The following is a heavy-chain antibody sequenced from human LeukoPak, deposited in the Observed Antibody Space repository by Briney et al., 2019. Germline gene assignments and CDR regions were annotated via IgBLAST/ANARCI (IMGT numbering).Heavy chain of an antibody. CDR1: GGSISGYY. V-gene: IGHV4-59*01. CDR2: IYYSGST. J-gene: IGHJ4*02. Sequence: SETLSLTCTVSGGSISGYYWSWIRQPPGKGLEWIGYIYYSGSTSYNPSLKSRVTISVDTSKNQFSLKLSSVTAADTAVYYCARLQVKDYDFWSDYPDYWGQGTLVTVSS. CDR3: ARLQVKDYDFWSDYPDY. D-gene: IGHD3-3*01.